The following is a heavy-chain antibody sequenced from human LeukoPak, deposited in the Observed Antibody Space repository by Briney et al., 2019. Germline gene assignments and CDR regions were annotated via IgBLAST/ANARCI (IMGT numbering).Heavy chain of an antibody. CDR3: ATALGDYYDSSGYYFYY. CDR2: ISYDGSNK. J-gene: IGHJ4*02. Sequence: GGSLRLSCAASGFTFSSYAMHWVRQTPGKGLEWVAVISYDGSNKYYADSVKGRFTISRDNSKNTLYLQMNSLRAEDTAVYYCATALGDYYDSSGYYFYYWGQGTLVTVSS. D-gene: IGHD3-22*01. V-gene: IGHV3-30-3*01. CDR1: GFTFSSYA.